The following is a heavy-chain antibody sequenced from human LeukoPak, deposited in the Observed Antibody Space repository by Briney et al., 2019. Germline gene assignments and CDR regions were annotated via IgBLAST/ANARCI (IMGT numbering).Heavy chain of an antibody. V-gene: IGHV4-61*01. Sequence: SETLSLTCNVSGGSFSSGSYYWSWIRQPPGKGLEWIGYIYYSGSTNYNPSLKSRVTISVDTSKNQFSLKLSSVTAADTAVYYCARDLRVSEYFDLWGRGTLVTVSS. CDR2: IYYSGST. CDR1: GGSFSSGSYY. J-gene: IGHJ2*01. CDR3: ARDLRVSEYFDL.